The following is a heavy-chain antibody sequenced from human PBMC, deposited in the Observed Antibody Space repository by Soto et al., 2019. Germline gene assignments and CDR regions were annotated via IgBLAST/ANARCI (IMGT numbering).Heavy chain of an antibody. CDR2: IIPIFGTA. CDR1: GGTFSSYA. CDR3: ARDQDYDSSGYYWYFDL. J-gene: IGHJ2*01. Sequence: QVQLVQSGAEVKKPGSSVKVSCKASGGTFSSYAISWVRQAPGQGLEWMGGIIPIFGTANYAQKFQGRVTITADESTITAYMELSSLRSEDTAVYYCARDQDYDSSGYYWYFDLWGRGTLVTVSS. V-gene: IGHV1-69*01. D-gene: IGHD3-22*01.